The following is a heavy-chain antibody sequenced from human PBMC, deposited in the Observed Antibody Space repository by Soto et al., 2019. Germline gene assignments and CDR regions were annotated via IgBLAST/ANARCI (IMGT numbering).Heavy chain of an antibody. Sequence: EVQLLESGGGLVQPGGSLRLSCAASGFTFSSYAMSWVRQAPGKGLAWVSGISVSGGSTYYAASVKGRFTISRDNSKNTLYLQMNGLRAEDTAVYYCASNTRYDPPDYWGQGTLVTVSS. D-gene: IGHD3-16*01. CDR2: ISVSGGST. V-gene: IGHV3-23*01. CDR1: GFTFSSYA. CDR3: ASNTRYDPPDY. J-gene: IGHJ4*02.